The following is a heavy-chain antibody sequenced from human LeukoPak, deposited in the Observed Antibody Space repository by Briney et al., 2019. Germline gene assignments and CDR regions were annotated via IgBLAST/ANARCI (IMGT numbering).Heavy chain of an antibody. V-gene: IGHV3-53*01. D-gene: IGHD1-26*01. CDR1: AFSVSNNY. CDR3: ARTGSRYSGSNFRDF. J-gene: IGHJ4*02. Sequence: PGGSLRLSCAASAFSVSNNYMTWVRQAPGKGLEWVSVIYSTGTTNYADSVKGRFTVSRDNSKNTLYLQMNSLRVEDTAVYYCARTGSRYSGSNFRDFWGQGALVTVSS. CDR2: IYSTGTT.